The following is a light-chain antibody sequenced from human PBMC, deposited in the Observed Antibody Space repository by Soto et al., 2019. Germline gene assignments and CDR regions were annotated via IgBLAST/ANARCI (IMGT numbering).Light chain of an antibody. J-gene: IGKJ5*01. CDR1: QGISNH. V-gene: IGKV1-17*03. CDR3: LQYASSPIT. Sequence: HMSLSPSDMSASVWNRITITCRASQGISNHLVWFQQRPGQAPRRLIYDASSLPTGVPSRFSGSGSGTDFTLTISSLEPEDFAVYYCLQYASSPITFGQGTRLEIK. CDR2: DAS.